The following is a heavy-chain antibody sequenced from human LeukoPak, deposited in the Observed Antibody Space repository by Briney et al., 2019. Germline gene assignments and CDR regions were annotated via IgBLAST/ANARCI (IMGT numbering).Heavy chain of an antibody. CDR2: IYSGGSI. Sequence: GGSLRLSCAVSGFTVSSNYMTWVRQAQGKGLEWVSVIYSGGSIYYADSVKGRFTISRDISKNTVDLQLNSLRAEDTAVYYCASGKETSMAQGYWGQGTLVTVSS. CDR1: GFTVSSNY. D-gene: IGHD5-18*01. V-gene: IGHV3-53*01. CDR3: ASGKETSMAQGY. J-gene: IGHJ4*02.